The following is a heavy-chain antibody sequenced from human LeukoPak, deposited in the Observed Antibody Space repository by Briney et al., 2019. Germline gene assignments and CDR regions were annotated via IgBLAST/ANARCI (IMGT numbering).Heavy chain of an antibody. Sequence: SETPSLTCTVSGGSISSSSYYWGWIRQPPGKGLEWIGSIYYSGSTYYNPSLKSRVTISVDTSKNQFSLKLSSVTAADTAVYYCARHAPNYYDSSGYYYVYFDYWGQGTLVTVSS. J-gene: IGHJ4*02. D-gene: IGHD3-22*01. V-gene: IGHV4-39*01. CDR3: ARHAPNYYDSSGYYYVYFDY. CDR1: GGSISSSSYY. CDR2: IYYSGST.